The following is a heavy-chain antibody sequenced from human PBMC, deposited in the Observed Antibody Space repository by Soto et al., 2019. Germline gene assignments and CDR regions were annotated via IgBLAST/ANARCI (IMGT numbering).Heavy chain of an antibody. V-gene: IGHV1-69*13. J-gene: IGHJ6*02. Sequence: VASVKVSCKASGGTFSSYAISWVRQAPGQGLEWMGGIIPIFGTANYAQKFQGRVTITADESTSTAYMELSSLRSEDTAVYYCAREPHEAGYYYYYGMDVWGQGTTVTVSS. CDR1: GGTFSSYA. CDR3: AREPHEAGYYYYYGMDV. D-gene: IGHD1-1*01. CDR2: IIPIFGTA.